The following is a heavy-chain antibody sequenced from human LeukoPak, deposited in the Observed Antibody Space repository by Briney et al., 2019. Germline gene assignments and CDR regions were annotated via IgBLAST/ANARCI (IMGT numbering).Heavy chain of an antibody. Sequence: SETLSFTCAVYGGSLSGYIWSWIRQPPGKGVEWIGEINHSGSTDYNPSLKSRVTMSVDTSRNQFSLKLNSVTAADAAVYYCVRADGRDGYRGLVDYWGQGTLVTVSA. D-gene: IGHD5-24*01. CDR1: GGSLSGYI. CDR3: VRADGRDGYRGLVDY. CDR2: INHSGST. J-gene: IGHJ4*02. V-gene: IGHV4-34*01.